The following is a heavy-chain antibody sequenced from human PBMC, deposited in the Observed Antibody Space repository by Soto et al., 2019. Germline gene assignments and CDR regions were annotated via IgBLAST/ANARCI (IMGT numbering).Heavy chain of an antibody. CDR3: AMVDNYVTPTPQDV. J-gene: IGHJ6*02. V-gene: IGHV1-18*01. Sequence: QVQLVQSGDEVRKPGSSVKVSCKASGYIFVNYGIAWVRQAPGQGLEWMGWISPYSGNTHYASKVQGRLTMTTDTTPGKAYMGLGSLTSGDTAVYYCAMVDNYVTPTPQDVWGQGTTVTVSS. D-gene: IGHD3-16*01. CDR1: GYIFVNYG. CDR2: ISPYSGNT.